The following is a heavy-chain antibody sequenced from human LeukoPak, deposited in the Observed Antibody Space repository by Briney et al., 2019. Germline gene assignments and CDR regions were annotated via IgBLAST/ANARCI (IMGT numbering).Heavy chain of an antibody. D-gene: IGHD7-27*01. Sequence: GGSLRLSCAASGFTFSSNGMSWVRQAPGKGLEWVANIKQDGSEKYYVDSVKGRFTISRDNAKNSLYLQMNSLRVEDTAVYYCARWTWGFDYWGQGTLVTVSS. CDR1: GFTFSSNG. V-gene: IGHV3-7*05. CDR3: ARWTWGFDY. CDR2: IKQDGSEK. J-gene: IGHJ4*02.